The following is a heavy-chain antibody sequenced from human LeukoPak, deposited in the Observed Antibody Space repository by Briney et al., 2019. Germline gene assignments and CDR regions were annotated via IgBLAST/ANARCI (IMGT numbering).Heavy chain of an antibody. V-gene: IGHV3-30*02. CDR2: IRYDGSNK. Sequence: GGSLRLSCAASGFTFSSYGMHWVRLTPGKGLEWVAFIRYDGSNKYYADSVKGRFTISRDNSKNTLYLQMNSLRAEDTAVYYCAKDRNGRTGWFDPWGQGTLVTVSS. CDR1: GFTFSSYG. J-gene: IGHJ5*02. CDR3: AKDRNGRTGWFDP. D-gene: IGHD1-1*01.